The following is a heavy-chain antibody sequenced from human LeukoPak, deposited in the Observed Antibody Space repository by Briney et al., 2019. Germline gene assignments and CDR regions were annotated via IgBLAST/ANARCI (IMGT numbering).Heavy chain of an antibody. Sequence: GGSLRLSCAASGVTFSNAWMNWVRQAPGKGLEWVGQTVSEIDGGTTDYAAPVKGRFTISRDDSKSTLYLQMNSLKIEDTAVYYCTTDEDWNYARKDVWGQGATVIVSS. CDR2: TVSEIDGGTT. D-gene: IGHD1-7*01. J-gene: IGHJ6*02. V-gene: IGHV3-15*04. CDR3: TTDEDWNYARKDV. CDR1: GVTFSNAW.